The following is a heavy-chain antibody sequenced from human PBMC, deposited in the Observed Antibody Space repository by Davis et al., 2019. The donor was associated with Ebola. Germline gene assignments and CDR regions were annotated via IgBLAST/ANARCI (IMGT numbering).Heavy chain of an antibody. V-gene: IGHV3-9*01. CDR2: ISWNSGSI. D-gene: IGHD5-12*01. J-gene: IGHJ4*02. CDR3: ASRPRGGPGYFPFDY. Sequence: PGGSLRLSCAASGFTFDDYAMHWVRQAPGKGLEWVSGISWNSGSIGYADSVKGRFTISRDNAKNSLYLQMNSLRAEDTALYYCASRPRGGPGYFPFDYWGQGTLVTVSS. CDR1: GFTFDDYA.